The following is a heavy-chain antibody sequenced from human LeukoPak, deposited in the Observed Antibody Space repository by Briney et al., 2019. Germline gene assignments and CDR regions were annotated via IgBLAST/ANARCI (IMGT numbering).Heavy chain of an antibody. D-gene: IGHD2-15*01. CDR1: GFTLSTYE. V-gene: IGHV3-48*03. CDR2: ITSSGSPT. CDR3: ARDISSSTRAFDI. Sequence: GGSLRLSCAASGFTLSTYEMTWVRQAPGRGLEWISFITSSGSPTFYADSVKGRFTIFRDTAKNSLFLQMNNLRGEDTAVYYCARDISSSTRAFDIWGQGTMVTVS. J-gene: IGHJ3*02.